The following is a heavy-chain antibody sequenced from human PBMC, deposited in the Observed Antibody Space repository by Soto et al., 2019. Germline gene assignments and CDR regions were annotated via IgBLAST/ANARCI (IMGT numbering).Heavy chain of an antibody. CDR1: GGTFNTYA. V-gene: IGHV1-69*19. CDR2: ISPMFGAA. D-gene: IGHD3-10*01. CDR3: AREVQVHTPAFVY. J-gene: IGHJ4*02. Sequence: QGQLVQSGAEMKKPGSSVKVSCQSSGGTFNTYAMNWVRQAPGQGPEWMGDISPMFGAANYARKFQRRVTITADESTGTSYMQLRRLTSEDTALYFCAREVQVHTPAFVYWGQGPLVTVSS.